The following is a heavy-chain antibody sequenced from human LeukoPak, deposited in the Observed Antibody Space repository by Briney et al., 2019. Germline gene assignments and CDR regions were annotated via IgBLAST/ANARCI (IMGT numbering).Heavy chain of an antibody. J-gene: IGHJ4*02. CDR1: GFTFSSYS. Sequence: GGSLRLSCAASGFTFSSYSMNWVRQAPGKGLEWVSYISSSSSTIYYADSVKGRFTISRDNAKNSLYLQMNSLRAEDTAVYYCARGDNDYGDYVNDYWGQGTLVTVSS. CDR2: ISSSSSTI. D-gene: IGHD4-17*01. CDR3: ARGDNDYGDYVNDY. V-gene: IGHV3-48*01.